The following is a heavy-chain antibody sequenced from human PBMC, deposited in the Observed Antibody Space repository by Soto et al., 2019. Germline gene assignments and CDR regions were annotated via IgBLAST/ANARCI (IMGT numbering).Heavy chain of an antibody. D-gene: IGHD3-10*01. V-gene: IGHV3-23*01. J-gene: IGHJ4*02. Sequence: HPGGSLRLSCAASGFTFSSYAMSWVRQAPGKGLEWVSAISGSGGSTYYADSVKGRFTISRDNSKNTLYLQMNSLRAEDTAVYYCAKGLYGSGSYPYYFDYWGQGTLVTVSS. CDR3: AKGLYGSGSYPYYFDY. CDR2: ISGSGGST. CDR1: GFTFSSYA.